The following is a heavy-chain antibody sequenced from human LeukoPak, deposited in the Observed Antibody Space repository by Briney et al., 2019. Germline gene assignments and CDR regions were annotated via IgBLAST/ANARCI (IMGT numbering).Heavy chain of an antibody. Sequence: ASVKVSCKASGYTFTGYYMHWVRQAPGQGLGWMGWINPNSGGTNYAQKFQGRVTMTRDTSISTAYMELSRLRSDDTAVYYCARDRGSGWSLDYWGQGTLVTVSS. CDR1: GYTFTGYY. J-gene: IGHJ4*02. D-gene: IGHD6-19*01. CDR2: INPNSGGT. V-gene: IGHV1-2*02. CDR3: ARDRGSGWSLDY.